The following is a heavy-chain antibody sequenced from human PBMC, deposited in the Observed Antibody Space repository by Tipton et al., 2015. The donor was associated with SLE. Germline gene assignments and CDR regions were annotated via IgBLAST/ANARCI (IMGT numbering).Heavy chain of an antibody. CDR3: ARSDDYYDSSAPFDY. D-gene: IGHD3-22*01. V-gene: IGHV4-4*07. Sequence: TLSLTCTVSGGSISSYYWSWIRQPAGKGLEWIGHIYTSGSTNYNPSLKSRVTISVDTSKNQFSLKLSSVTAADTAVYYCARSDDYYDSSAPFDYWGQGTLVTVSS. CDR2: IYTSGST. CDR1: GGSISSYY. J-gene: IGHJ4*02.